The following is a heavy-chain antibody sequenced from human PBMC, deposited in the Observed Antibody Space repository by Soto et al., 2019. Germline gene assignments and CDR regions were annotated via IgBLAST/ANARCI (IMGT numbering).Heavy chain of an antibody. Sequence: SETLSLTCTVSGGSISSYYWSWIRQPPGKGLESIGYIYYSGSTNYNPSLKSRVTISVDTSKNQFSLRLSSVTAADTAVYYCARLVFGYSGYGHFDFWGQGTLVTVSS. V-gene: IGHV4-59*08. CDR3: ARLVFGYSGYGHFDF. D-gene: IGHD5-12*01. CDR2: IYYSGST. CDR1: GGSISSYY. J-gene: IGHJ4*02.